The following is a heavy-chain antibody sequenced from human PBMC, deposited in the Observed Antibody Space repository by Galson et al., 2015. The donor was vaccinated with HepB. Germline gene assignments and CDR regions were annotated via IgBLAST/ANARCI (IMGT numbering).Heavy chain of an antibody. CDR2: ISGSGGGT. D-gene: IGHD3-22*01. J-gene: IGHJ4*02. CDR1: GFTFSSYA. Sequence: SLRLSCAASGFTFSSYAMNWVRQTPGKGLEWVSAISGSGGGTYYADSVKGRFTISRDNSKNTLYLQMNSLGAEDTAVYYCAKVVSYYYDSRGYSDYWGQGTLVTVSS. V-gene: IGHV3-23*01. CDR3: AKVVSYYYDSRGYSDY.